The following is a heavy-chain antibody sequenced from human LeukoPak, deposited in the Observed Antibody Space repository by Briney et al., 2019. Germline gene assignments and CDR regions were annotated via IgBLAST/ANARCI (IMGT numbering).Heavy chain of an antibody. V-gene: IGHV3-23*01. CDR2: IRGSGGST. Sequence: GGSLRLSCAASGFTFSNYAMSWVRQAPGKGLEWVSGIRGSGGSTYYADSVKGRFTISRDNSKNTLYLQMNSLRAEDTAVYYCAKALWGGWSYYFDYCGQGTLVTVSS. CDR3: AKALWGGWSYYFDY. J-gene: IGHJ4*02. D-gene: IGHD2-15*01. CDR1: GFTFSNYA.